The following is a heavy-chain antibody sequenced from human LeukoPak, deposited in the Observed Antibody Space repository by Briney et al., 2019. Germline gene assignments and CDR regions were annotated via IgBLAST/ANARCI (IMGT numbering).Heavy chain of an antibody. D-gene: IGHD3-10*01. CDR2: ISWNSGSI. V-gene: IGHV3-9*01. J-gene: IGHJ4*02. CDR1: GFAFGSYA. Sequence: GGSLRLSCAASGFAFGSYAMHWVRQAPGKGLEWVSGISWNSGSIGYADSVKGRFTISRDNAKNSLYLQMNSLRAEDTAVYYCARVAGDWGQGTLVTVSS. CDR3: ARVAGD.